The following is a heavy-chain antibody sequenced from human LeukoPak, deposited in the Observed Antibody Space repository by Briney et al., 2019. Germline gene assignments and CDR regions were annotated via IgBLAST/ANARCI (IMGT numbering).Heavy chain of an antibody. CDR2: ISSSSSTI. Sequence: SGGSLRLSCAASGFTFSSYSMNWVRQAPGKGLEWVSYISSSSSTIYYADSVKGRFTISRDNAKNSLYLRMNSLRAEDTAVYYCARSRYTRGPIYYYYGMDVWGQGTTVTVSS. CDR1: GFTFSSYS. J-gene: IGHJ6*02. V-gene: IGHV3-48*01. D-gene: IGHD2-2*02. CDR3: ARSRYTRGPIYYYYGMDV.